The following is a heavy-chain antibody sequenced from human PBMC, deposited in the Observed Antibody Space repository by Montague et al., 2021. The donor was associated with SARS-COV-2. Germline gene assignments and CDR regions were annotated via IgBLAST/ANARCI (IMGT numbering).Heavy chain of an antibody. CDR2: ISSSSSYI. J-gene: IGHJ4*02. Sequence: SLRLSCAASGFTFSSYSMNWVRQAPGKGLEWGSSISSSSSYIYYADSVKGRFTISRDNAKNSLYLQMNSLRAEDTAVYYCVSQEGSIYWGQGTLVTVSS. CDR3: VSQEGSIY. CDR1: GFTFSSYS. D-gene: IGHD2/OR15-2a*01. V-gene: IGHV3-21*01.